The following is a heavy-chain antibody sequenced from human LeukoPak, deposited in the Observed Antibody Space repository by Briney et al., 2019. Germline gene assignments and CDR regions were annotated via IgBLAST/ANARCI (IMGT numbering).Heavy chain of an antibody. CDR2: IIPIFGTA. V-gene: IGHV1-69*05. CDR1: GGTFSSYA. Sequence: GASVKVSCKASGGTFSSYAISWVRQAPGQGLEWMGGIIPIFGTANYAQKLQGRVTMTTDTSTSTAYMELRSLRSDDTAVYYCATSPHLAYCGGDCYFRALGYWGQGTLVTVPS. J-gene: IGHJ4*02. CDR3: ATSPHLAYCGGDCYFRALGY. D-gene: IGHD2-21*02.